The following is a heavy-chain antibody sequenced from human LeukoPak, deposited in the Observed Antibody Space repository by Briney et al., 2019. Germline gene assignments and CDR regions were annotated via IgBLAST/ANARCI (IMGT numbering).Heavy chain of an antibody. CDR2: IYYSGST. V-gene: IGHV4-59*08. CDR1: GGSISSYY. J-gene: IGHJ5*02. CDR3: ARPNYDFWSGSNWFDP. D-gene: IGHD3-3*01. Sequence: SETLSLTCTVSGGSISSYYRSWIRQPPGKGLEWIGYIYYSGSTNYNPSLKSRVTISVDTSKNQFSLKLSSVTAADTAVYYCARPNYDFWSGSNWFDPWGQGTLVTVSS.